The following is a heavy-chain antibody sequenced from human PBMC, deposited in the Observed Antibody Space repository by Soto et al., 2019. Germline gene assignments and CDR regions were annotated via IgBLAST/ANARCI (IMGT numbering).Heavy chain of an antibody. CDR2: IWYDGSNK. J-gene: IGHJ6*02. CDR3: ARDLQDSRIAVVTPYYYYYGMDV. V-gene: IGHV3-33*08. D-gene: IGHD6-19*01. Sequence: PGGSLRLSCAASGFTFSSYGMHWVRQAPGKGLEWVAVIWYDGSNKYYADSVKGRFTISRDNSKNTLYLQMNSLRAEDTAVYYCARDLQDSRIAVVTPYYYYYGMDVWGQGTTVTVSS. CDR1: GFTFSSYG.